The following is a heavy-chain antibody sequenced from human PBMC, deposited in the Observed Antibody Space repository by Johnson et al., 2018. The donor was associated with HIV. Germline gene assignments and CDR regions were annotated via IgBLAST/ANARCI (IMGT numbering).Heavy chain of an antibody. V-gene: IGHV3-30*04. CDR2: ISYDGSNK. CDR3: ARDRGAFDI. CDR1: GFTFSSYA. J-gene: IGHJ3*02. Sequence: VQLVESGGGVVQHGRSLRLSCAASGFTFSSYALHWVRQAPGKGLEWVTVISYDGSNKYYADSVKGRFTISRDNSKNTLYLQMNSLRAEDTAVYYCARDRGAFDIWGQGTMVTVSS.